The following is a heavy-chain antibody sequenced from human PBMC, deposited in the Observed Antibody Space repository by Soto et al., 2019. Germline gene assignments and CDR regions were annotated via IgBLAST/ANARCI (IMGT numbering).Heavy chain of an antibody. CDR1: GYTFTSYY. J-gene: IGHJ3*02. D-gene: IGHD3-22*01. V-gene: IGHV1-46*01. CDR3: ARDLYDSSGPGPFDI. Sequence: ASVKVSCKASGYTFTSYYMHWVRQAPGQGLEWMGIINPSGGSASYAQKFQGRVTMTRDTSTSTVYMELSSLRSEDTAVYYCARDLYDSSGPGPFDIWGQGTMVTVSS. CDR2: INPSGGSA.